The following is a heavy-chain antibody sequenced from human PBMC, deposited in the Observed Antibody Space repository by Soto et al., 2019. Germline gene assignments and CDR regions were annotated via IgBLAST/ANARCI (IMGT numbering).Heavy chain of an antibody. CDR3: AKSDGSGSYRPLFDY. CDR1: GFTFSIYA. CDR2: ISGSGGST. D-gene: IGHD3-10*01. V-gene: IGHV3-23*01. J-gene: IGHJ4*02. Sequence: HLGGSLRLSCAASGFTFSIYAMSWFRQAPGKGLEWVSAISGSGGSTYYADSVKGRFTISRDNSKNTLYLQMNSLRAEDTAVYYCAKSDGSGSYRPLFDYWGQGTLVTVSS.